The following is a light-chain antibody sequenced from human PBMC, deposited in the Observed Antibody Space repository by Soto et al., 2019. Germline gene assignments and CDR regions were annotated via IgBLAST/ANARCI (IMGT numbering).Light chain of an antibody. Sequence: QSALTQPASVSGSPGQSITISCTGTSSDVGGYNYVYWYQQHPGKAPKLIIYEVSNRPSGVSNRFSGSKSGNTASLTISGHQDEDEADYCCSSYTSSSTRVFGGGTKVTVL. J-gene: IGLJ3*02. CDR3: SSYTSSSTRV. CDR1: SSDVGGYNY. V-gene: IGLV2-14*01. CDR2: EVS.